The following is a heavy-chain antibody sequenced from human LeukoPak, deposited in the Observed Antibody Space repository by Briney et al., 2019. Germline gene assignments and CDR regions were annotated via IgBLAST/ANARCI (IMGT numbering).Heavy chain of an antibody. V-gene: IGHV3-48*04. Sequence: GGSLRLSCAASRFNCNSHAMNWVRQAPGKGLEWTSYISISSTSIYYADSVKGRFTISRDIAKNSLYLQMNSLRAEDTATYFCARRGTDASFSFFDVWGQGTMVTVSS. D-gene: IGHD1-1*01. CDR3: ARRGTDASFSFFDV. CDR1: RFNCNSHA. J-gene: IGHJ3*01. CDR2: ISISSTSI.